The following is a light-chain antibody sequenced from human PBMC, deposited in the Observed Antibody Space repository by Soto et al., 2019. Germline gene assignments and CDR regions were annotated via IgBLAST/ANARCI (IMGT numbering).Light chain of an antibody. Sequence: EIMLTQSPVTLSLSPGGRATLSCSVSQSVSSSYLAWYQQKPGQAPRLLIYGTSSRAPGIPDRFSGSGSGTDFSLTISRLEPEDIAVYYCQQYGSSPWTFGQGTKVDIK. CDR2: GTS. CDR1: QSVSSSY. V-gene: IGKV3-20*01. CDR3: QQYGSSPWT. J-gene: IGKJ1*01.